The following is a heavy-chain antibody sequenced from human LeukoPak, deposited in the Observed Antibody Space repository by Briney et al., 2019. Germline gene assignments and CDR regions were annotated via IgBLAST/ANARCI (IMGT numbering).Heavy chain of an antibody. CDR1: GFTFSSYE. Sequence: PGGSLRPSCAASGFTFSSYEMNWVRQAPGKGLEWVSYISSSGSTIYYADSVKGRFTISRDNAKNSLYLQMNSLRAEDTAVYYCARDLPRFLTTAPGFDYWGQGTLVTVSS. CDR3: ARDLPRFLTTAPGFDY. D-gene: IGHD4-11*01. CDR2: ISSSGSTI. V-gene: IGHV3-48*03. J-gene: IGHJ4*02.